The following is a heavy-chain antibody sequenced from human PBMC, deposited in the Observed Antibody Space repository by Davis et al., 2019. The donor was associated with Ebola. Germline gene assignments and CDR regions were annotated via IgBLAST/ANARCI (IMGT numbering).Heavy chain of an antibody. CDR1: GYTFTGYY. Sequence: ASVKVSCKASGYTFTGYYMHWVRQAPGQGLEWMGWINPNSGGTNYAQKFQGWVTMTRDTSISTAYMELSRLRSGDTAVYYCARGRLTGTTMNYYYGMDVWGQGTTVTVSS. D-gene: IGHD1-7*01. J-gene: IGHJ6*02. CDR3: ARGRLTGTTMNYYYGMDV. V-gene: IGHV1-2*04. CDR2: INPNSGGT.